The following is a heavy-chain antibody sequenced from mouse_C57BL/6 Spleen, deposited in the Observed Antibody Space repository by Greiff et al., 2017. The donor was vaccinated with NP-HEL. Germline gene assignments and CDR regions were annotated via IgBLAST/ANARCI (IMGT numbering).Heavy chain of an antibody. V-gene: IGHV1-19*01. CDR3: ARRGEIYYGNSDY. D-gene: IGHD2-1*01. Sequence: VQLQQSGPVLVKPGASVKMSCKASGYTFTDYYMNWVKQSHGKSLEWIGVINPYNGGTSYNQKFKGKATLTVDKSSSTAYMELNSLTSEDSAVYYCARRGEIYYGNSDYWGQGTTLTVSS. CDR2: INPYNGGT. J-gene: IGHJ2*01. CDR1: GYTFTDYY.